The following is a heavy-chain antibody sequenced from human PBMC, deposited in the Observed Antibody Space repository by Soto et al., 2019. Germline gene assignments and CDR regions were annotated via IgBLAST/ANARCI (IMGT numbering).Heavy chain of an antibody. J-gene: IGHJ4*02. CDR3: ARVIAKVFDY. CDR1: NYSIRSGYY. V-gene: IGHV4-38-2*01. Sequence: SETPSLTCAVSNYSIRSGYYWGWIRQPPGKGLEWIGSMYYSGSTYYNPSLKSRVTISVDTSKNQFSLNLSSVTAADTAVYYCARVIAKVFDYWGQGILVTVSS. CDR2: MYYSGST. D-gene: IGHD2-21*01.